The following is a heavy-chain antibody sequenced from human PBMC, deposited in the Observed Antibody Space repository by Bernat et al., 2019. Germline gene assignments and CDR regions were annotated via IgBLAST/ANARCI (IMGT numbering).Heavy chain of an antibody. V-gene: IGHV3-33*01. CDR1: GFTFSSYG. Sequence: QVQLVESGGGVVQPGRSLRLSCAASGFTFSSYGMHWVRQAPGKGLEWVAVIWYDGSNKYYADSVKGRFTISRDKSKNTLYLQMNSLRAEDTAVYYCARESTFPNYYFDYWGQGTLVTVSS. J-gene: IGHJ4*02. CDR3: ARESTFPNYYFDY. D-gene: IGHD3-16*01. CDR2: IWYDGSNK.